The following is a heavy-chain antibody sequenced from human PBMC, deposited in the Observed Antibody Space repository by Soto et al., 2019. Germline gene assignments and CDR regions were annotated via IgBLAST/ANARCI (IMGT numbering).Heavy chain of an antibody. V-gene: IGHV4-61*01. CDR2: IYYSGST. J-gene: IGHJ6*02. Sequence: LSLICTVSGGSVLRSSYSWCWMRQPPGKGLEWIGYIYYSGSTNYNPSLKSRVTISVDTSKNQFSLKLSSVAAADTAVYYCARPLYSYGPMDVWGQGTTVTVSS. CDR1: GGSVLRSSYS. D-gene: IGHD5-18*01. CDR3: ARPLYSYGPMDV.